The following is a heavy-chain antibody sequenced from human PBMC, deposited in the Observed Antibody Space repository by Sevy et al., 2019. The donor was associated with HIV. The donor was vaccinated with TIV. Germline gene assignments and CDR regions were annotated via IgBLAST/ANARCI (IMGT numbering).Heavy chain of an antibody. CDR3: ARLTTKPTSDLYGMDV. CDR2: INPNDGVK. J-gene: IGHJ6*02. V-gene: IGHV1-2*02. CDR1: GYTFTDYY. D-gene: IGHD4-17*01. Sequence: ASVKVSCKASGYTFTDYYIHWVRQAPGQGLEWMAWINPNDGVKNYAQRFQGGVTVTTETSVTTAYMELRGLRYDDAAIYYCARLTTKPTSDLYGMDVWGQGTTVTVSS.